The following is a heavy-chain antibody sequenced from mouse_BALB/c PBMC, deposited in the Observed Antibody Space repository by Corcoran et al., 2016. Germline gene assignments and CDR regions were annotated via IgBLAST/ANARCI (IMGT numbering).Heavy chain of an antibody. CDR2: INTYTGEP. CDR1: GYTFTNYG. CDR3: ARWGYDWYFDV. D-gene: IGHD2-2*01. Sequence: QIQLVQSGPALKKPGETVKISCKASGYTFTNYGMNWVKQAPGKGLKWMGWINTYTGEPTYADDFKGRFAFSLETSASTAYLQINNLKNEDTATYFCARWGYDWYFDVWGAGTTVTVSS. V-gene: IGHV9-3-1*01. J-gene: IGHJ1*01.